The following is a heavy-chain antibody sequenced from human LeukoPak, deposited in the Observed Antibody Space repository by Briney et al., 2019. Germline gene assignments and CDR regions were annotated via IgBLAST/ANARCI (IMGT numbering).Heavy chain of an antibody. V-gene: IGHV3-23*01. D-gene: IGHD3-10*01. J-gene: IGHJ3*02. CDR3: AKDGTMVRGANQHDAFDI. Sequence: GGSLRLSCAASGFTFSSYAMSWVRQAPGKGLEWVSAISGSGGSTYYADSVKGRFTISRDNSKNTLYLQMNSLRAEDTAVYYCAKDGTMVRGANQHDAFDIWGQGTMVTVSS. CDR2: ISGSGGST. CDR1: GFTFSSYA.